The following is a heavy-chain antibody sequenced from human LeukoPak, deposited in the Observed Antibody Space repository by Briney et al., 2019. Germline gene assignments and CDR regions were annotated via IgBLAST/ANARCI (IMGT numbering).Heavy chain of an antibody. J-gene: IGHJ4*02. D-gene: IGHD4-17*01. Sequence: KPAETLSLTCTVSGGSITSYYWAWLRQPPGKGLEWIGYLYYSGYSKYNPSLTSRVSMSVDTSKNQFSLKLTSVTAADTAVYYCARHNIASDGARLFDFWGRGTLVTVSS. V-gene: IGHV4-59*08. CDR3: ARHNIASDGARLFDF. CDR1: GGSITSYY. CDR2: LYYSGYS.